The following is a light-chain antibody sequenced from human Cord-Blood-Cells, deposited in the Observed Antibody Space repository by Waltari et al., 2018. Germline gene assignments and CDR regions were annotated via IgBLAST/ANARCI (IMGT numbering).Light chain of an antibody. V-gene: IGLV3-1*01. CDR1: KLGDKY. Sequence: SYELTQPPSVSLSPGQTASITCSGEKLGDKYACWYQQKPGQSPVLVIYQDSKRPSGIPERFSGSNSGNTATLTISGTQAMDEADYYCQAWDSSTAVFGTGTKVTVL. CDR2: QDS. CDR3: QAWDSSTAV. J-gene: IGLJ1*01.